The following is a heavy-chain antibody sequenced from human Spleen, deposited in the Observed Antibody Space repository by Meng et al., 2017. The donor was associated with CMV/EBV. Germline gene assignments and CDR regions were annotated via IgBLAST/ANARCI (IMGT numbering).Heavy chain of an antibody. Sequence: CAVSGGSISSSTWWRWIRQPPGKGLEWIGEIVNSGSTSYNPSLNRRTNITVEKYKNQSSLKVTSVTAEDTAVYYWARSGDYGDPFDFWGQGILVTVSS. V-gene: IGHV4-4*02. CDR1: GGSISSSTW. CDR3: ARSGDYGDPFDF. J-gene: IGHJ4*02. CDR2: IVNSGST. D-gene: IGHD4-17*01.